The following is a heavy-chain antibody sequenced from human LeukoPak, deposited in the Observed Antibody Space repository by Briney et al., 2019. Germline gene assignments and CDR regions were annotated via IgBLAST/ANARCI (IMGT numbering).Heavy chain of an antibody. V-gene: IGHV3-30-3*01. Sequence: QPGRSLRLSCAASGFTFSSYAMHWVRQAPGKGLEWVAVISYDGSNKYYADSVKGRFTISRDNSKNTLYLQMNSLRAEDTAVYYCASIEDSYGASGQGTLVTVSS. CDR3: ASIEDSYGA. CDR2: ISYDGSNK. D-gene: IGHD5-18*01. CDR1: GFTFSSYA. J-gene: IGHJ5*02.